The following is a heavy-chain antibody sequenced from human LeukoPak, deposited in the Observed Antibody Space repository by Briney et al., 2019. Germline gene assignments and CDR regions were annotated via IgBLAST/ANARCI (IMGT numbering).Heavy chain of an antibody. D-gene: IGHD5-18*01. CDR1: GGTFSSYA. CDR3: ARGRVSGTTLVTWFDT. V-gene: IGHV1-69*05. CDR2: IISISPTA. Sequence: ASVKVSCKASGGTFSSYAISWVRQAPGQGLEWLGGIISISPTANYAQKFQDRVTMNMDESTTTAFMELSSLRPDDTAVYYCARGRVSGTTLVTWFDTWGQGTLVTVSS. J-gene: IGHJ5*02.